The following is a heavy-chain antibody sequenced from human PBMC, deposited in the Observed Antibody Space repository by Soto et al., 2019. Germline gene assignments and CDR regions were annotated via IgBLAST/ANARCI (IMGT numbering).Heavy chain of an antibody. CDR3: ARDRYYYDSSGYFTRAY. V-gene: IGHV3-74*01. Sequence: EVQLVESGGGLVQPGGSLRLSCAASGFTFSSYWMHWVRQAPGKGLVWVSRINSDGSSTSYADSVKGRFTISRDNAKNTLYVQMNSLRAGDTAVYYCARDRYYYDSSGYFTRAYWGQGTLVTVSS. J-gene: IGHJ4*02. CDR2: INSDGSST. CDR1: GFTFSSYW. D-gene: IGHD3-22*01.